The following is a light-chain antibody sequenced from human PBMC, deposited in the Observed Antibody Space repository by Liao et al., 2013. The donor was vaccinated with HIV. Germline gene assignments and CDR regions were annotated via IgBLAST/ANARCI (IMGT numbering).Light chain of an antibody. CDR1: ELRDKY. V-gene: IGLV3-1*01. CDR3: QAWDRSADVI. J-gene: IGLJ2*01. Sequence: SDELTQPSSVSVSPGQTASIACSGDELRDKYASWYQQRPGQSPVLVIYQDTKRPSGIPDRFSGSTSGNTATLTISGTQSMDEADYFCQAWDRSADVIFGGGTKLTVL. CDR2: QDT.